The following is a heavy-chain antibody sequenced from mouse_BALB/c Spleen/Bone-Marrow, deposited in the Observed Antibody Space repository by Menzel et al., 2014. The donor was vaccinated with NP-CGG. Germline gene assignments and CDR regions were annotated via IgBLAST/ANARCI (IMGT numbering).Heavy chain of an antibody. J-gene: IGHJ2*01. CDR1: GYTFSSYW. V-gene: IGHV1-9*01. Sequence: QVQLQRPGAELMKPGASVKISCKATGYTFSSYWIEWVKQRPGHGLEWIGEILPGSGSTNYNEKFKGKATFAADTSSNTAYMQLSSLTSEDSAVYYCARGDYFDYWGQGTTLTVSS. CDR3: ARGDYFDY. CDR2: ILPGSGST.